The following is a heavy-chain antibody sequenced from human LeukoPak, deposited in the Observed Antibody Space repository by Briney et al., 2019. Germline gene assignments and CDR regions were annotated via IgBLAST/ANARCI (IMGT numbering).Heavy chain of an antibody. CDR3: ARERGDGPDLGYYYYYMDV. D-gene: IGHD3-16*01. J-gene: IGHJ6*03. Sequence: PSETLSLTCTVSGGSISSSSYYWGWIHQPPGKGLEWIGSIFYSGSTYYNPSLKSRVTISVDTSKNQFSLKLSSVTAADTAVYYCARERGDGPDLGYYYYYMDVWGKGTTVTVSS. V-gene: IGHV4-39*02. CDR1: GGSISSSSYY. CDR2: IFYSGST.